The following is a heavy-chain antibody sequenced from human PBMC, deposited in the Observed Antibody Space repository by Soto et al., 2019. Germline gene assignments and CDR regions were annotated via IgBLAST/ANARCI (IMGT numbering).Heavy chain of an antibody. J-gene: IGHJ4*02. Sequence: QVQLVESGGGVVQPGRSLRLSCAASGFTFSSYGMHWVRQAPGKGLEWVAVIWYDGSNKYYADSVKGRFTISRDNSKNXLYLQMNSLRAEDTAVYYCARDWSLAIAAAGTFDYWGQGTLVTVSS. V-gene: IGHV3-33*01. CDR3: ARDWSLAIAAAGTFDY. CDR2: IWYDGSNK. D-gene: IGHD6-13*01. CDR1: GFTFSSYG.